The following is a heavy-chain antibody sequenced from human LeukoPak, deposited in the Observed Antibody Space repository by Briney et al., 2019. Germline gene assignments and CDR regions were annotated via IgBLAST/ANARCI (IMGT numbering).Heavy chain of an antibody. CDR2: ISSSSSTI. V-gene: IGHV3-48*01. CDR3: ASVYYYYYMDV. CDR1: GFTFSSYS. Sequence: GGSLRFSCAASGFTFSSYSMNWVRQAPGKGLDWVSYISSSSSTIYYADSVKGRFTISRDNAKNSLYLQMNSLRAEDTAVYYWASVYYYYYMDVWGKGTTVTVSS. J-gene: IGHJ6*03.